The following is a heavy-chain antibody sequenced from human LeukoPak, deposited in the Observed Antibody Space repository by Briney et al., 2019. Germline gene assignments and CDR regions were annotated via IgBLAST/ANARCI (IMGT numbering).Heavy chain of an antibody. CDR1: GFTFSSYA. J-gene: IGHJ5*02. D-gene: IGHD3-10*01. V-gene: IGHV3-23*01. Sequence: GGSLRLSCAASGFTFSSYAMSWVRQAPGKGLEWVSAISGSGGSTYYADSVKGRFTISRDNSKNTLYLQMNSLRAEDTAVYYCAGRRSLWLGESLTGFDPWGQGTLVTVSS. CDR2: ISGSGGST. CDR3: AGRRSLWLGESLTGFDP.